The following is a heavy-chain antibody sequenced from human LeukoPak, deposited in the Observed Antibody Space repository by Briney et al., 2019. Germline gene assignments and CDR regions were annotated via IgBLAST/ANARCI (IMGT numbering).Heavy chain of an antibody. Sequence: SETLSLTCTVSGGSISSSSYYWGWIRQPPGKGLEWIGSIYYSGYTYYNPSLESRVTISVDTSKNQFSLKLRSVTAADTAVYYCARDSYYYDSSGYLILDYWGQGILVTVSS. J-gene: IGHJ4*02. CDR1: GGSISSSSYY. CDR2: IYYSGYT. V-gene: IGHV4-39*07. CDR3: ARDSYYYDSSGYLILDY. D-gene: IGHD3-22*01.